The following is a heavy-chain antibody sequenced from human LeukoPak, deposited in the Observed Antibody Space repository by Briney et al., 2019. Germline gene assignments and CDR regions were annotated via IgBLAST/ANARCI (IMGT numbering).Heavy chain of an antibody. CDR1: GGSISSYY. D-gene: IGHD3-3*01. CDR3: ARVGRFLEWLPHSDYYYMDV. V-gene: IGHV4-59*12. J-gene: IGHJ6*03. Sequence: SETLSLTCTVSGGSISSYYWSWIRQPPGKGLEWIGYIYYSGSTNYNPSLKSRVTISVDTSKNQFSLKLSSVTAADTAVYYCARVGRFLEWLPHSDYYYMDVWGKGTTVTVSS. CDR2: IYYSGST.